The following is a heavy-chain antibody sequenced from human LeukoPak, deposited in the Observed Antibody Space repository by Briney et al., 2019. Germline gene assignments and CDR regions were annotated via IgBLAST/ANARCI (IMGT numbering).Heavy chain of an antibody. V-gene: IGHV1-69*01. J-gene: IGHJ5*02. CDR2: VAPLLETT. CDR3: ARDRIVGALGWLDP. D-gene: IGHD1-26*01. Sequence: SVRVSCKAPGGTFSSYSITWVRQAPGQGLEWMGGVAPLLETTNYAPKFRGRMTITADESTSTAYMELTSLRSDDTAVYYCARDRIVGALGWLDPWGQGTLVTVSS. CDR1: GGTFSSYS.